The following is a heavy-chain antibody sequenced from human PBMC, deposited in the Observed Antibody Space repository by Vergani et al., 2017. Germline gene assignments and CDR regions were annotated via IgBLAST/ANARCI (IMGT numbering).Heavy chain of an antibody. J-gene: IGHJ6*02. CDR1: GGSFSGYY. Sequence: QVQLQQWGAGLLKPSETLSLTCAVYGGSFSGYYWSWIRQPPGKGLEWIGEINHSGSTNYNPSLKSRVTIAVDTSKNQFSLKLSSVTAADTAVYYCAQGGWYDFWSGKPSMDVWGQGTTVTVSS. D-gene: IGHD3-3*01. CDR3: AQGGWYDFWSGKPSMDV. CDR2: INHSGST. V-gene: IGHV4-34*01.